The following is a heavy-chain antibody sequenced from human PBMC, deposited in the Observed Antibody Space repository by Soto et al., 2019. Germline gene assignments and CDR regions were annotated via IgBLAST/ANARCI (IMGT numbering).Heavy chain of an antibody. CDR3: ARPAREFNDPGCAN. J-gene: IGHJ4*02. D-gene: IGHD6-6*01. CDR2: INQDGSEG. Sequence: EVQLVESGGGLVQPGGSLRLSWVDSGLVFSSYWMSWVRQAPGKGLEWVANINQDGSEGYYVESVKGRFTISRDNANNTLYLQVTSLRVEDTAWYYCARPAREFNDPGCANWGQGPLVTVSS. V-gene: IGHV3-7*01. CDR1: GLVFSSYW.